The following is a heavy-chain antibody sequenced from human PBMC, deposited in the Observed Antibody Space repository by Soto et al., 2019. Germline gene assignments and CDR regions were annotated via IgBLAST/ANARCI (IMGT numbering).Heavy chain of an antibody. CDR2: INHSGST. J-gene: IGHJ4*02. V-gene: IGHV4-34*01. D-gene: IGHD6-13*01. Sequence: SETLSLTCAVYGGSFSGYYWSWIRQPPGKGLEWIGEINHSGSTNYNPSLKSRVTISVDTSKSQFSLKLSSVTAADTAVYYCARRYSSSSDYWGQGTLVTVSS. CDR3: ARRYSSSSDY. CDR1: GGSFSGYY.